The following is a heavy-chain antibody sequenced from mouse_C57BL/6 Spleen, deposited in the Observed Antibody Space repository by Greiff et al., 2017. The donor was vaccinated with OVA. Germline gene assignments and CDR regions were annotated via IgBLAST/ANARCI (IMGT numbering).Heavy chain of an antibody. CDR3: ARYYDLYYYAMDY. CDR2: IHPNSGST. Sequence: QVQLKQPGAELVKPGASVKLSCKASGYTFTSYWMHWVKQRPGQGLEWIGMIHPNSGSTNYNEKFKSKATLTVDKSSSTAYMQLSSLTSEDSAVYYCARYYDLYYYAMDYWGQGTSVTVSS. CDR1: GYTFTSYW. D-gene: IGHD1-1*01. V-gene: IGHV1-64*01. J-gene: IGHJ4*01.